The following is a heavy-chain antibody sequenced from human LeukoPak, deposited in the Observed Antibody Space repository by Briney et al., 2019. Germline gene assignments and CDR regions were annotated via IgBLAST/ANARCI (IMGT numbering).Heavy chain of an antibody. D-gene: IGHD2-15*01. CDR3: ARSVSATRGSGYYYYGMDV. CDR1: GYSFETYW. J-gene: IGHJ6*02. V-gene: IGHV5-51*01. CDR2: ICPGDSDT. Sequence: GEALKISWKASGYSFETYWIGWVRPMPGKGLEWVGIICPGDSDTRYSPPFQGQVTTSADKSITTAYLQWSSLKASDTPMYYCARSVSATRGSGYYYYGMDVWGQGTTVTVSS.